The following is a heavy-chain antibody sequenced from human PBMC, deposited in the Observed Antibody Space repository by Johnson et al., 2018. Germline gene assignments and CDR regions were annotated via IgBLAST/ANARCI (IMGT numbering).Heavy chain of an antibody. Sequence: VQLVQSGGGLVQPGRSLRLSCAASGFTFDDYAMHWVRQAPGKGLEWVSGISWNSGSIGYADSVKGRFTISRDNAKNSLYLQMNSLRAEDTALYYCAKERFMVATNHDAFDIWGQGTMVTVSS. V-gene: IGHV3-9*01. CDR1: GFTFDDYA. CDR2: ISWNSGSI. D-gene: IGHD5-12*01. CDR3: AKERFMVATNHDAFDI. J-gene: IGHJ3*02.